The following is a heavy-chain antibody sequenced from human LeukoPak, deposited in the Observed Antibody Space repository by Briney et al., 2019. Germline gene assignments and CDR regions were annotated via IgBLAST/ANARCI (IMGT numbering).Heavy chain of an antibody. V-gene: IGHV4-30-4*01. CDR1: GGSISSGDYY. D-gene: IGHD2-21*02. J-gene: IGHJ4*02. Sequence: SETLSLTCTVSGGSISSGDYYWSWIRQPPGKGLEWIGYIYYSGSTYYNPSLKSRVTISVDTSKNQFSLKLSSVTAADTAVYYCARAIVVVTAIDYWGQGTLVTVSS. CDR2: IYYSGST. CDR3: ARAIVVVTAIDY.